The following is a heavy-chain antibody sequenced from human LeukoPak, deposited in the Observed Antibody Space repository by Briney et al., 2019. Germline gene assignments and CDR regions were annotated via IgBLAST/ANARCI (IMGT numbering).Heavy chain of an antibody. CDR3: GRGNKSFDP. V-gene: IGHV1-2*02. Sequence: GASVKVSCKTSGYTFSDYYIHWIRQAPGQGLEWVGWINPNSGDTDYAQKFQGRVTMTKDTSTNAAYMELNKLTSDDTAVYYCGRGNKSFDPWGQGTLVTVSS. J-gene: IGHJ5*02. CDR2: INPNSGDT. CDR1: GYTFSDYY.